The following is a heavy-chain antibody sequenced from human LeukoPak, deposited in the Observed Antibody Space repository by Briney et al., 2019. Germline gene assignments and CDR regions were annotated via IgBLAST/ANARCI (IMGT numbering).Heavy chain of an antibody. CDR3: ARGAAARLFDY. D-gene: IGHD6-6*01. CDR2: IYSDDST. Sequence: GGSLRLSCAASGFTFSSYEMNWVRQAPGKGLEWVSVIYSDDSTYYADSVKGRFTISRDNSKNTLYLQMNSLRAEDTAVYYCARGAAARLFDYWGQGTLVTVSS. J-gene: IGHJ4*02. V-gene: IGHV3-53*01. CDR1: GFTFSSYE.